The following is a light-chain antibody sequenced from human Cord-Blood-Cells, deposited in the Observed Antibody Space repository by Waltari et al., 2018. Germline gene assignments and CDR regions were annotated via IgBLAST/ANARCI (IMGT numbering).Light chain of an antibody. CDR2: DAA. V-gene: IGKV1-5*01. CDR3: QQYNSYSYT. J-gene: IGKJ2*01. CDR1: QSISSW. Sequence: DIQMTQSPSTLSESVGDRVPITCRASQSISSWLAWYKQKPGKAPKLLIYDAASLESGVPSRFSGSGSGTEFTLTISSLQPDDFATYYCQQYNSYSYTFGQGTKLEIK.